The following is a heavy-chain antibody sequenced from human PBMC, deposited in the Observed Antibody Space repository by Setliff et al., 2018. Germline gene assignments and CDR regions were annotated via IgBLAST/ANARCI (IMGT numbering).Heavy chain of an antibody. CDR3: ARQGAYYPPEDFYYFDY. Sequence: SETLSLTCTVSGASINNSLNYWGWIRQPPGKGLEWIGSIYYSGSTYYNPSLKSRVTISVDTSKNQFSLKLSSVTAADTAVYYCARQGAYYPPEDFYYFDYWGQGTLVTVSS. D-gene: IGHD2-21*01. CDR2: IYYSGST. CDR1: GASINNSLNY. J-gene: IGHJ4*02. V-gene: IGHV4-39*01.